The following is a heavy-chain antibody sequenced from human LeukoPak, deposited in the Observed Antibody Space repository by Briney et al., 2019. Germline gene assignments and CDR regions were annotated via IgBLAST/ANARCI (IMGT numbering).Heavy chain of an antibody. D-gene: IGHD1-26*01. CDR3: ASNYYSGSYYFSTRDY. Sequence: GGSLRLSCTASGFTFSSYSMNWVRQAPGKGLEWVSSISSSSSYIYYADSVKGRFTISRDNAKNSLYLQMNSLRAEDTAVYYCASNYYSGSYYFSTRDYWGQGTLATVSS. CDR2: ISSSSSYI. J-gene: IGHJ4*02. CDR1: GFTFSSYS. V-gene: IGHV3-21*01.